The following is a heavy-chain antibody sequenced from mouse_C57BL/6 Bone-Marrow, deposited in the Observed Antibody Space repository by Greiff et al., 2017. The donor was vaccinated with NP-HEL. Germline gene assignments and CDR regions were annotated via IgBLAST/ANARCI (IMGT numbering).Heavy chain of an antibody. Sequence: EVQLQESGGGLVKPGGSLKLSCAASGFTFSSYAMSWVRQTPEKRLEWVATISDGGSYTYYPDNVKGRFTISRDNAKNNLYLQMSHLKSEDTAMYYCARVPPYFDYWGQGTTLTVSS. CDR3: ARVPPYFDY. CDR1: GFTFSSYA. V-gene: IGHV5-4*01. J-gene: IGHJ2*01. CDR2: ISDGGSYT.